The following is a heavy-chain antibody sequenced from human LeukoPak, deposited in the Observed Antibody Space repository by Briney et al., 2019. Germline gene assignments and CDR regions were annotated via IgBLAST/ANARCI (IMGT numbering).Heavy chain of an antibody. CDR2: IIPIFGTA. CDR1: GGTFSSYA. V-gene: IGHV1-69*13. CDR3: ASGIAARSGYYYYMDV. Sequence: SVKVSCKASGGTFSSYAISWVRQAPGQGLEWMGGIIPIFGTANYAQKFQGRVTITADESSSTAYMELSSLRSEDTAVYYCASGIAARSGYYYYMDVWGKGTTVTVSS. D-gene: IGHD6-6*01. J-gene: IGHJ6*03.